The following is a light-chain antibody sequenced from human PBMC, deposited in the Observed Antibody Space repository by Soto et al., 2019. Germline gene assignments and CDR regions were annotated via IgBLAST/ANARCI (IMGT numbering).Light chain of an antibody. Sequence: QSALTQPPSASGSPGQSVTISCTGTSRDIGGHNHVSWFQHHPDKAPKLILYEVFKRPSGVPDRFSGSKSGNTASLTVSGLQADDEADYYCSSYAAGNTLLFGGGTKVTVL. CDR1: SRDIGGHNH. V-gene: IGLV2-8*01. CDR2: EVF. CDR3: SSYAAGNTLL. J-gene: IGLJ2*01.